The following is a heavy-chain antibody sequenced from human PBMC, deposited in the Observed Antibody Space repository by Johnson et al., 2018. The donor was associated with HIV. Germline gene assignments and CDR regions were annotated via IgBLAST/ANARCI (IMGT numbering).Heavy chain of an antibody. J-gene: IGHJ3*02. CDR2: ISSSGSTI. D-gene: IGHD3-10*01. V-gene: IGHV3-11*04. Sequence: QVQLVESGGGLVQPGGSLRLSCAASGFTFSDYYMSWIRQAPGKGLEWVSYISSSGSTIFYADSVKGRFTISRDNAKTSLYLQLHRRRAEDTAVYYCSSGYYYGSGTYHGAFDIWGQGTMVTVSS. CDR1: GFTFSDYY. CDR3: SSGYYYGSGTYHGAFDI.